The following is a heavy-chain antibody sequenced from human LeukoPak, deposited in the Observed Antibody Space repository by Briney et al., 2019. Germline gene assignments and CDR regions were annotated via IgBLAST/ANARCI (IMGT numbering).Heavy chain of an antibody. D-gene: IGHD5-24*01. Sequence: SVTVSCKASGGTFTNLAISWVRQAPGQGLEWMGRIIPTTGLANYAQKFQGRVTIIADKSTSTAYMELSSLRSEDTAVYYCARAPPRLDGYILYYWGQGTLVTVSS. J-gene: IGHJ4*02. CDR2: IIPTTGLA. CDR1: GGTFTNLA. V-gene: IGHV1-69*04. CDR3: ARAPPRLDGYILYY.